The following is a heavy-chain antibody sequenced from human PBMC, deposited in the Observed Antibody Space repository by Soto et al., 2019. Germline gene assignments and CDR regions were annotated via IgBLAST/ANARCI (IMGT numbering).Heavy chain of an antibody. D-gene: IGHD6-13*01. CDR3: ARDSSSSWYEADYYGMDV. V-gene: IGHV1-18*04. J-gene: IGHJ6*02. CDR2: INPNNGNT. Sequence: ASVKVSCKASGYTFTSYYMHWVRQAPGQGLEWMGRINPNNGNTNYAQKLQGRVTMTTDTSTSTAYMELRSLRSDDTAVYYCARDSSSSWYEADYYGMDVWGQGTTVTVSS. CDR1: GYTFTSYY.